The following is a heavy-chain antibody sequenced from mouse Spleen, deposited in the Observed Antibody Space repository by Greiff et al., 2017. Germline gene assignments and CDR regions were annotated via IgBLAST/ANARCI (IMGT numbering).Heavy chain of an antibody. CDR2: IAPGSGST. CDR1: GYTFTSYW. Sequence: DLVKPGASVKLSCKASGYTFTSYWINWIKQRPGQGLEWIGRIAPGSGSTYYNEMFKGKATLTVDTSSSTAYIQLSSLSSEDSAVYFCARGWDYFDYWGQGTTLTVSS. CDR3: ARGWDYFDY. J-gene: IGHJ2*01. V-gene: IGHV1S41*01.